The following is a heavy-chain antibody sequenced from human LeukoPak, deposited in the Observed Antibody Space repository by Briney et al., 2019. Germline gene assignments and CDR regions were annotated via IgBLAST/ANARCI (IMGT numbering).Heavy chain of an antibody. J-gene: IGHJ4*02. CDR2: ISYDGSNK. Sequence: GGSLRLSCAASGFTFSSYGMHWVRQAPGKGLEWVAVISYDGSNKYYADSVKGRFTISRDNSKNTLYLQMNSLRAEDTAVYYCAKVWTRYCSGGSCPTPTDYFDYWGQGTLVTVSS. CDR1: GFTFSSYG. CDR3: AKVWTRYCSGGSCPTPTDYFDY. D-gene: IGHD2-15*01. V-gene: IGHV3-30*18.